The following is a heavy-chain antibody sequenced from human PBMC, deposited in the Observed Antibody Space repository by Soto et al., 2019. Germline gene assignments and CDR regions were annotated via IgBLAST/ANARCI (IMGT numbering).Heavy chain of an antibody. CDR3: ASLIGVDVLRDY. V-gene: IGHV1-46*01. CDR1: GYSFTDYF. CDR2: INPDGGTT. Sequence: QVQLVQSGAEVRKPGASVKVSCKASGYSFTDYFVHWVRQAPGQGPEWMGIINPDGGTTGYAQKFQGRVTLTSDTSTNTLYMELRSLTSDDTAVYYCASLIGVDVLRDYRGQGTRVTVSS. D-gene: IGHD3-3*01. J-gene: IGHJ4*02.